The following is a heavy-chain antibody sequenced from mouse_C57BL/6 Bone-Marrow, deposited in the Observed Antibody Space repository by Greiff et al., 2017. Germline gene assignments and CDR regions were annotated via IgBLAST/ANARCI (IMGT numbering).Heavy chain of an antibody. CDR3: ARREYDYDGDWYFDV. CDR2: IDPSDSYT. Sequence: QVQLQQPGAELVKPGASVKLSCKASGYTFTSYWMQWVKQRPGQGLEWIGEIDPSDSYTNYNQKFKGKATLTVDTSSSTAYMQLSSLTSEDSAVYYCARREYDYDGDWYFDVWGTGTTVTVSS. D-gene: IGHD2-4*01. V-gene: IGHV1-50*01. J-gene: IGHJ1*03. CDR1: GYTFTSYW.